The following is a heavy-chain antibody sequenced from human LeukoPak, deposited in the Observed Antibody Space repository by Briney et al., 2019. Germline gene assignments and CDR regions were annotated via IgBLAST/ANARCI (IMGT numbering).Heavy chain of an antibody. Sequence: SETLSLTCTVSGGSISSSSYYWSWIRQPPGKGLEWIGYIYYSGSTNYNPSLKSRVTISVDTSKNQFSLKLSSVTAADTAVYYCARAAVDYGDFRIDYWGQGTLVTVSS. CDR2: IYYSGST. V-gene: IGHV4-61*01. D-gene: IGHD4-17*01. CDR3: ARAAVDYGDFRIDY. J-gene: IGHJ4*02. CDR1: GGSISSSSYY.